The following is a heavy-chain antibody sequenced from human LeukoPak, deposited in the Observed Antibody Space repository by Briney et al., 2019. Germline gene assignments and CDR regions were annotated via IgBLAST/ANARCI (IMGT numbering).Heavy chain of an antibody. V-gene: IGHV4-34*01. CDR3: ARKIAAAGHFDY. D-gene: IGHD6-13*01. J-gene: IGHJ4*02. CDR1: GGSFSGYY. CDR2: INHSGST. Sequence: SETLSLTCAVHGGSFSGYYWSWIRQPPGKGLEWIGEINHSGSTNYNPSLKSRVTISVDTSKNQFSLKLSSVTAADTAVYYCARKIAAAGHFDYWGQGTLVTVSS.